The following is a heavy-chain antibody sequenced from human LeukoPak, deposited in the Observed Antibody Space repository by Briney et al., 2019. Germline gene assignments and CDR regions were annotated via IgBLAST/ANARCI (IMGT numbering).Heavy chain of an antibody. D-gene: IGHD3-22*01. CDR3: ARDGFYDSSGYYYNWVFDY. CDR2: IYHSGST. Sequence: SETLSLTCTVSGYSISSGYYWGWIRQPPGKGLEWIGSIYHSGSTYYNPSLKSRVTISVDTSKNQFSLKLSSVTAADTAVYYCARDGFYDSSGYYYNWVFDYWGQGTLVTVSS. CDR1: GYSISSGYY. J-gene: IGHJ4*02. V-gene: IGHV4-38-2*02.